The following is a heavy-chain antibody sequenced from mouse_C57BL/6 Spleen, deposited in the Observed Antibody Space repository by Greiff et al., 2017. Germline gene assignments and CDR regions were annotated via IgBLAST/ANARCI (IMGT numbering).Heavy chain of an antibody. D-gene: IGHD2-3*01. CDR3: ARRRLLREGYAMDY. J-gene: IGHJ4*01. CDR1: GFSLTSYG. CDR2: IWSGGST. Sequence: VHLVESGPGLVQPSQSLSITCTVSGFSLTSYGVHWVRQSPGKGLEWLGVIWSGGSTDYNAAFISRLSISKDNSKSQVFFKMNSLQADDTAIYYCARRRLLREGYAMDYWGQGTSVTVSS. V-gene: IGHV2-2*01.